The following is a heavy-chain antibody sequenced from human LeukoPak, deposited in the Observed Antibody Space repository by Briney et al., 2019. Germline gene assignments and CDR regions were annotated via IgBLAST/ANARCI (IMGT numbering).Heavy chain of an antibody. D-gene: IGHD3-16*01. CDR1: GGSFSGYY. V-gene: IGHV4-34*01. J-gene: IGHJ4*02. CDR2: INHSGST. CDR3: ASGGGGPRRFFDY. Sequence: PSETLSLTCAVYGGSFSGYYWSWIRQPPGKGLEWIGEINHSGSTNYNPSLKSRVTISVDTSKNQFSLKLSSVTAADTAVYYCASGGGGPRRFFDYWGQGTLVTVSS.